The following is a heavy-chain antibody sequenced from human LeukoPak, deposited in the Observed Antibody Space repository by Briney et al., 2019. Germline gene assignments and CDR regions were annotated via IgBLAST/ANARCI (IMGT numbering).Heavy chain of an antibody. CDR1: GDSISSSGYY. CDR2: IYHSGST. D-gene: IGHD3-10*01. Sequence: SETLSLTCTVSGDSISSSGYYWGWIRQPPGKGLEWIGSIYHSGSTYYNPSLKSRVTISVDTSKNQFSLKLSSVTAADTAVYYCAREGKITMVRGVIRYYYMDVWGKGTTVTISS. V-gene: IGHV4-38-2*02. CDR3: AREGKITMVRGVIRYYYMDV. J-gene: IGHJ6*03.